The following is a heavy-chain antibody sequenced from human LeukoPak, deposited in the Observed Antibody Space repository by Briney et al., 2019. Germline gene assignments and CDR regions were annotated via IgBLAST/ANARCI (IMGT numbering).Heavy chain of an antibody. D-gene: IGHD2-15*01. V-gene: IGHV5-51*01. CDR2: IYPGDSDT. CDR3: ARGRGYCSDGRCYDFDY. J-gene: IGHJ4*02. CDR1: GYSFTTYW. Sequence: GESLKISCKASGYSFTTYWIGWVRQMPGKGLERMGIIYPGDSDTRYSPSFQGQVTISADKSITTAYLQWSSLKASDTAMYYCARGRGYCSDGRCYDFDYWGQGTLVTVSS.